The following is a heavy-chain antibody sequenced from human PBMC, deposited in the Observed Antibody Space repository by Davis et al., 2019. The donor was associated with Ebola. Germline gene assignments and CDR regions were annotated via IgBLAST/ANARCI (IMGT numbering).Heavy chain of an antibody. V-gene: IGHV4-34*01. CDR3: ARGRGWLRCIDP. CDR2: INHSGST. J-gene: IGHJ5*02. D-gene: IGHD5-12*01. Sequence: MPSETLSLTCAVYGGSFSGYYWSWIRQPPGKGLEWIGEINHSGSTNYNPSLKSRVTISVDTSKNQFSLKLSPVTAADTAVYYCARGRGWLRCIDPWGQGTLVTVSS. CDR1: GGSFSGYY.